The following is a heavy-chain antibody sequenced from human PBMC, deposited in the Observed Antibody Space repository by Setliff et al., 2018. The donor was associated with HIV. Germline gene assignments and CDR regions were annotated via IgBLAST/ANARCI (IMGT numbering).Heavy chain of an antibody. Sequence: GGSLRLSCAASGFTFSTYSMNWVRLAPGKGLVWVSRINTDGSSTNYADSVKGRFTISRDNAKNTLYLQMNSLRAEDTAVYYCARSKVNYDILTGYPDAFYIWGQGTMVTVSS. V-gene: IGHV3-74*01. CDR3: ARSKVNYDILTGYPDAFYI. D-gene: IGHD3-9*01. J-gene: IGHJ3*02. CDR2: INTDGSST. CDR1: GFTFSTYS.